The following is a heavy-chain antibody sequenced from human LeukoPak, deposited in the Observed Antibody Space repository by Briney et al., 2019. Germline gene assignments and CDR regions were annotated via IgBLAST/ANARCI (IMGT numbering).Heavy chain of an antibody. V-gene: IGHV3-23*01. D-gene: IGHD5-18*01. CDR1: GFTFSTYA. CDR2: ISDSSDYT. Sequence: GGSLRLSCAASGFTFSTYAMSWVRQAPGKGLEWVSIISDSSDYTNNADSVKGRFTISRDNSKNTLYLQMNSLRAEDTAVYYCARRGNSYEFDYWGQGTLVTVSS. CDR3: ARRGNSYEFDY. J-gene: IGHJ4*02.